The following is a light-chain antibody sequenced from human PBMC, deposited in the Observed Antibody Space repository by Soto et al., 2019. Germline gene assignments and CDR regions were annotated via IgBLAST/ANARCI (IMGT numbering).Light chain of an antibody. Sequence: EIVLTQSPATLSLSPGERATLSCRASQSVSSYLAWYQQKPGQAPRLLIYDTSARAAGIPARFSGSGSATEFTLTISSLQPDDFATYYCQHYNSYGTFGQGTKVDIK. V-gene: IGKV3-15*01. J-gene: IGKJ1*01. CDR3: QHYNSYGT. CDR1: QSVSSY. CDR2: DTS.